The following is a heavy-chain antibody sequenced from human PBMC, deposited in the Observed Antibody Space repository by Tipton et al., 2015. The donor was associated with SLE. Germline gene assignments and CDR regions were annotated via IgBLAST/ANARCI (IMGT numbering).Heavy chain of an antibody. CDR1: GGSISSSSYY. Sequence: TLSLTCTVSGGSISSSSYYWGWIRQPPGKGLEWIGSIYYSGGTYYKPSLKSRVTISVDTSRNQFSLKMTSVTAADTAVYSCARAVGARGYYGLDVWGQGTTVTVSS. D-gene: IGHD1-26*01. J-gene: IGHJ6*02. V-gene: IGHV4-39*07. CDR2: IYYSGGT. CDR3: ARAVGARGYYGLDV.